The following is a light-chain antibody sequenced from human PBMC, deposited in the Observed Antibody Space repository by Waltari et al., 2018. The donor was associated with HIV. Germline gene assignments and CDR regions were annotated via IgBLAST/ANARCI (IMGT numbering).Light chain of an antibody. Sequence: DIQMTQSPSTLAASVGDTVTITCRASRSISSWLAWYQQKPGKAPKLLIYRASSLESGVPSRFSGSGSGTEFTLTITSLQPDDFATYYCQQYTSYCDFDQGTKLEIK. CDR3: QQYTSYCD. CDR1: RSISSW. V-gene: IGKV1-5*03. CDR2: RAS. J-gene: IGKJ2*01.